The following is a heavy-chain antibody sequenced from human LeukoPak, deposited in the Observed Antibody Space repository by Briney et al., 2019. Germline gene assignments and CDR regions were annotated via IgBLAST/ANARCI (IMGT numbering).Heavy chain of an antibody. V-gene: IGHV3-7*05. CDR3: ARVSGHSGSP. CDR1: GSTFSVFW. D-gene: IGHD5-12*01. CDR2: IKEDGSEK. Sequence: GGSLRLSVVDPGSTFSVFWMGWVRQAPGKGLEWVATIKEDGSEKYYVDSVKGRFTISRDNAKNSLYLQMNSLRGEDTAVYYCARVSGHSGSPWGQGTLVTVAS. J-gene: IGHJ5*02.